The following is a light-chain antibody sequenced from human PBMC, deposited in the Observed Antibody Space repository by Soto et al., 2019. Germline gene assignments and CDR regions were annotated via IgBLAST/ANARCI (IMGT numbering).Light chain of an antibody. Sequence: QSVLTQPTSASGTPGQRVTISCSGSSSNIGSNYVYWYQQLPGTAPKLLIYRNNQRPSGVPDRFSGSKSGTSASLAISGLRSEDEADYYCAAWDDSLSALFGGGTQLTVL. J-gene: IGLJ2*01. CDR2: RNN. CDR3: AAWDDSLSAL. CDR1: SSNIGSNY. V-gene: IGLV1-47*01.